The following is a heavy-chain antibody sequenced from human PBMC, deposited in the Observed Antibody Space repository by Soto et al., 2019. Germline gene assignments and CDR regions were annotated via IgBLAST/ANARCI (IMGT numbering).Heavy chain of an antibody. J-gene: IGHJ3*02. D-gene: IGHD6-13*01. V-gene: IGHV3-72*01. CDR1: GFTFIDHY. CDR3: ARVRSSSWGLDAFDI. Sequence: EVQLVESGGGLVQPGGSLRLSCAAFGFTFIDHYMDWVRQSPGKGLEWVGRTRNKAMSYTTEYAASVKGRFTISRDDSKNSLFLQMNGLKTEDTALYYCARVRSSSWGLDAFDIWGQGTMVTVSS. CDR2: TRNKAMSYTT.